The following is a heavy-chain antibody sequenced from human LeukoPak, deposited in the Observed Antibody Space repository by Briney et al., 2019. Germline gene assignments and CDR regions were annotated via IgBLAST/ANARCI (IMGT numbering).Heavy chain of an antibody. D-gene: IGHD3-3*01. CDR3: ARGGPTTIFGVVIINAYFDY. J-gene: IGHJ4*02. CDR2: IYYSGST. Sequence: PSETLSLTCTVSGGSISSYYWGWIRQPPGKGLEGSGYIYYSGSTNYNPSLKSRVTISVDTSKNQSSLKLSSVTAADTAVYYCARGGPTTIFGVVIINAYFDYWGQGTLVTVSS. CDR1: GGSISSYY. V-gene: IGHV4-59*01.